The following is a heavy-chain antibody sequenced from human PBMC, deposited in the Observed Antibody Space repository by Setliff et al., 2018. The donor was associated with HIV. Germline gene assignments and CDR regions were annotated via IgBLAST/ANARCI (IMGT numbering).Heavy chain of an antibody. J-gene: IGHJ5*02. Sequence: GESLRLSCAASGFTINNYGMNWVRQAPGKGLEWVAGISGSGDSAFYTDSVKGRFTISRDNSKKTLWLQMSSLRVDDTAVYYCAKGSTTWPSRGWLDAWGQGTLVTVSS. D-gene: IGHD1-26*01. CDR2: ISGSGDSA. CDR3: AKGSTTWPSRGWLDA. V-gene: IGHV3-23*01. CDR1: GFTINNYG.